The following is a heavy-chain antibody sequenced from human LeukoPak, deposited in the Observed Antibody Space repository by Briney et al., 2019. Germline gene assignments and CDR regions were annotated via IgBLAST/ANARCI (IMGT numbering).Heavy chain of an antibody. CDR3: ARGRVTFYY. J-gene: IGHJ4*02. Sequence: SETLSLTCAVYGGSFSGYYWSWIRQPPGKGLEWIGEINHSGSTNYNPSLKSRVTISVDTSKNQFPLKLSSVTAADTAVYYCARGRVTFYYWGQGTLVTVSS. CDR2: INHSGST. D-gene: IGHD2-21*02. CDR1: GGSFSGYY. V-gene: IGHV4-34*01.